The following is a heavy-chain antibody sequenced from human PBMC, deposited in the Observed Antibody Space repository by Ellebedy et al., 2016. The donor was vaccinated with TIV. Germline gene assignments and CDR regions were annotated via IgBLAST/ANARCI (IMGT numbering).Heavy chain of an antibody. V-gene: IGHV4-34*01. D-gene: IGHD4-23*01. J-gene: IGHJ2*01. CDR2: INHSGST. Sequence: SETLSLTCAVYGGSFSGYYWSWIRQPPGKGLEWIGEINHSGSTNYNPSLKSRVTISIDTSKNQFSLKLSSVTAADTAVYYCARKGYGGKVGYWYFDLWGRGTLVTVSS. CDR3: ARKGYGGKVGYWYFDL. CDR1: GGSFSGYY.